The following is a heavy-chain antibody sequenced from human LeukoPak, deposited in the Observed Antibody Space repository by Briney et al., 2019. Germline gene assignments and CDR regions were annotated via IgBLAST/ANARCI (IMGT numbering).Heavy chain of an antibody. V-gene: IGHV1-69*13. J-gene: IGHJ5*02. CDR3: ARVSDFWSGYWYNWFDP. CDR1: GGTFSSYA. D-gene: IGHD3-3*01. CDR2: IIPIFGTA. Sequence: GASVKVSCKASGGTFSSYAISWVRQAPGQGLEWMGGIIPIFGTANYAQKFQGRVTITADESTSTAYMELSSLRSEDTAVYYCARVSDFWSGYWYNWFDPWGQGTLVTVSS.